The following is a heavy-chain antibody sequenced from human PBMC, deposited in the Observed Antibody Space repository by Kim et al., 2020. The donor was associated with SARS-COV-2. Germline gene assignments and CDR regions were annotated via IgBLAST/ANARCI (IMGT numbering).Heavy chain of an antibody. J-gene: IGHJ6*03. CDR3: AKDNHYDFWTGSYMDV. V-gene: IGHV3-9*01. CDR2: IFWNSGIT. D-gene: IGHD3-3*01. Sequence: GGSLRLSCAASGFTFGDYAMHWVRQAPGEGLEWVSGIFWNSGITVYADSVKGRFTISRDNARNSLYLQMNSLRADDTAFYYCAKDNHYDFWTGSYMDVWG. CDR1: GFTFGDYA.